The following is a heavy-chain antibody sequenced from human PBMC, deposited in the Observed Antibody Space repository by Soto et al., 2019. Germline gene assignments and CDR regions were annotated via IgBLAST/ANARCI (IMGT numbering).Heavy chain of an antibody. J-gene: IGHJ4*02. V-gene: IGHV3-21*01. CDR2: ISSGSSKI. D-gene: IGHD6-19*01. CDR1: GFSFRSYS. CDR3: ARVFRGAVGKASVDC. Sequence: GGSLRLSCAGSGFSFRSYSMNLVRQAPGKGLEWVSAISSGSSKIYYADSVKGRFTISRDNAKNSVYLQMDSLRGEDTAVYYCARVFRGAVGKASVDCWGQGTMVTVSS.